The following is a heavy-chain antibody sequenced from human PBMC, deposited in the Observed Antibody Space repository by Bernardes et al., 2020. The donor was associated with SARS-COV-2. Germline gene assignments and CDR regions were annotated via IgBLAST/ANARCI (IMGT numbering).Heavy chain of an antibody. V-gene: IGHV3-23*01. CDR2: LSGDSSTT. J-gene: IGHJ5*02. CDR1: GFTFSTYA. Sequence: GGSLRLSCAASGFTFSTYAMTWVRQAPGKGLEWVSTLSGDSSTTYYADSVKGRFSISRDNSKNTLYLHMNSLRGEDTAVYYCAKHPQRGVVIGSRFDPWGQGVVVTVSS. D-gene: IGHD3-3*01. CDR3: AKHPQRGVVIGSRFDP.